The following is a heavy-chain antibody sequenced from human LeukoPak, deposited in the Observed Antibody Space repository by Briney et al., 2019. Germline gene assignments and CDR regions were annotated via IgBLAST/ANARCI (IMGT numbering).Heavy chain of an antibody. D-gene: IGHD4-17*01. CDR3: ARGDYGDYGFMY. V-gene: IGHV4-59*01. CDR2: IYYSGST. J-gene: IGHJ4*02. Sequence: PSETLSLTCTVSGGSISSYYWSWIRQPPGKGLEWIGYIYYSGSTNYNPSLKSRVTISVDTSKNQFSLKLSSVTAADTAVYYCARGDYGDYGFMYWGQGTLVTVSS. CDR1: GGSISSYY.